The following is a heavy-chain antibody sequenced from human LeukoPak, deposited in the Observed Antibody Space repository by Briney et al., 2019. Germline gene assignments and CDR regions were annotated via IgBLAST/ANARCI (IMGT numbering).Heavy chain of an antibody. CDR2: INSSSGTI. V-gene: IGHV3-48*04. Sequence: GGSLRLSCAASGFKLIGYSMNWVRQAPGKGLEWVSYINSSSGTIIYADSVKGRFTISRDNAKNSPYLQMNSLRAEDTAVYYCAKEGDNTGYRYFDDWGQGTLVTVSS. CDR1: GFKLIGYS. J-gene: IGHJ4*02. D-gene: IGHD3-22*01. CDR3: AKEGDNTGYRYFDD.